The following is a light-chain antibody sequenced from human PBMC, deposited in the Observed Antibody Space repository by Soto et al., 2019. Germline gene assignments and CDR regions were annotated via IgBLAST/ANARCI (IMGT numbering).Light chain of an antibody. CDR3: QRYNNWPLT. V-gene: IGKV3-15*01. CDR1: QSVSSD. Sequence: EIVMTQSPATLPMFPGERATLSCRASQSVSSDLGWYQQKPGQAPRLLIHGAFIRAAGVPARFSGSRSGPEFTLTINSLQSEDFAIYYCQRYNNWPLTFGGGTKVDI. CDR2: GAF. J-gene: IGKJ4*01.